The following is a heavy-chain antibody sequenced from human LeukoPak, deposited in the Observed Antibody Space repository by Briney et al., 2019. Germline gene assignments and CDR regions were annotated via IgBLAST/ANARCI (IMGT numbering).Heavy chain of an antibody. CDR3: ARWARGDPDY. J-gene: IGHJ4*02. D-gene: IGHD4-17*01. CDR2: MYYSGST. V-gene: IGHV4-59*01. CDR1: GGSISSYY. Sequence: SETLSLTCTVSGGSISSYYWSWIRQPPGKGLEWIGYMYYSGSTNYNPSLKSRVTISVDTSKNQFSLKLSSVTAADTAVYYCARWARGDPDYWGQGTLVTVSS.